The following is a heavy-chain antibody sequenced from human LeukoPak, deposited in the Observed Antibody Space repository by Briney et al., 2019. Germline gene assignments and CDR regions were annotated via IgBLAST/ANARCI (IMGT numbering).Heavy chain of an antibody. D-gene: IGHD4-11*01. CDR1: GYTFTGYY. V-gene: IGHV1-2*02. CDR3: ARSHDYSNYYGYYYYMDV. J-gene: IGHJ6*03. CDR2: INPNSGGT. Sequence: ASVKVSCKASGYTFTGYYMHWVRQAPGQGLEWMGWINPNSGGTNYAQKFQGRVTMTRDTSISTAYMELSRLRSDDTAVYYCARSHDYSNYYGYYYYMDVWGKGTTVTVSS.